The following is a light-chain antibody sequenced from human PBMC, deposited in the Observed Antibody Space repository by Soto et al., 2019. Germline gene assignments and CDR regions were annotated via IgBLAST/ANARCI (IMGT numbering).Light chain of an antibody. Sequence: EIVLTQSPATLSLSPGERATLSCRASQSVGSYLAWYQQKPGQAPRLLIYEASNRATGIPARFSGSGSGTDFTLTISSLEPEDFAVYFWQQRSNWPRRTFGQGTKVEIK. V-gene: IGKV3-11*01. CDR3: QQRSNWPRRT. CDR1: QSVGSY. J-gene: IGKJ2*02. CDR2: EAS.